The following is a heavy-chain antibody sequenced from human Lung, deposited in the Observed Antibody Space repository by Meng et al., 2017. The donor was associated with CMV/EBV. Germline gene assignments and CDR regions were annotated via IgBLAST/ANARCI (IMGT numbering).Heavy chain of an antibody. J-gene: IGHJ4*02. CDR3: GTLKYTSGFYGPAY. Sequence: QGQLVKSGSELKKPGASAKVSCKASGYTFTRYPMNWVRQAPGQGLEWMGWISTNTGNPTYAQGFTGRFVFSVDTSVSTAYLQISSLKAEDTAVYYCGTLKYTSGFYGPAYWGQGALVTVSS. CDR2: ISTNTGNP. D-gene: IGHD6-19*01. CDR1: GYTFTRYP. V-gene: IGHV7-4-1*02.